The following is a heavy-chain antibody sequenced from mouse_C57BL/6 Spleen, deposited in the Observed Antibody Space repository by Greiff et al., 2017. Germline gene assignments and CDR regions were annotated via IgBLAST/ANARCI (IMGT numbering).Heavy chain of an antibody. CDR1: GYTFTDYY. D-gene: IGHD1-1*01. CDR2: IYPGSGNT. J-gene: IGHJ1*03. CDR3: ARGYYGSSYGYFDV. Sequence: QVQLQQSGAELVRPGASVKLSCKASGYTFTDYYINWVKQRPGQGLEWIARIYPGSGNTYYNEKFKGKATLTAEKSSSTAYMQLSSLTSEDSAVYFCARGYYGSSYGYFDVWGTGTTVTVSS. V-gene: IGHV1-76*01.